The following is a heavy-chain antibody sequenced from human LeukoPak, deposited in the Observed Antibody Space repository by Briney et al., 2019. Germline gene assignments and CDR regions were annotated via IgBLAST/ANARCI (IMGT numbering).Heavy chain of an antibody. Sequence: GGSLRLSCSASGFTFKSYAMHWVRRAPGKGLEYVSSINTNGANTYYADSVKGRFTISRDNSRNTVYVQMNSLTPEDTAVYYGVKGLDYSSSQMDSWGQGTLVTVSS. CDR1: GFTFKSYA. CDR2: INTNGANT. CDR3: VKGLDYSSSQMDS. D-gene: IGHD6-6*01. V-gene: IGHV3-64*05. J-gene: IGHJ4*02.